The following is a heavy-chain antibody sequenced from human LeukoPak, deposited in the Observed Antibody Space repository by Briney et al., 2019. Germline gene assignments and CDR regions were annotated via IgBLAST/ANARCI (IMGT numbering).Heavy chain of an antibody. D-gene: IGHD2-2*01. J-gene: IGHJ5*02. Sequence: SETLSLTCAVYGGSFSGYYWSWIRQPPGKGLEWIGEINHSGSTNYNPSLKSRVTISVDTSKNQFSLKLSSVTAADTAVHYCASRGDYIVVVPAAIGGFDPWGQGTLVTVSS. V-gene: IGHV4-34*01. CDR1: GGSFSGYY. CDR2: INHSGST. CDR3: ASRGDYIVVVPAAIGGFDP.